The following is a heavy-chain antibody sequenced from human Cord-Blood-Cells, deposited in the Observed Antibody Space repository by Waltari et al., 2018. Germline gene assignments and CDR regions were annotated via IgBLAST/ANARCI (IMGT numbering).Heavy chain of an antibody. CDR1: GGSFSGYY. J-gene: IGHJ5*02. V-gene: IGHV4-34*01. CDR3: ARGLPYYYDSSGSRWFDP. D-gene: IGHD3-22*01. Sequence: QVQLQQWGAGLLKPSETLSLTCAVYGGSFSGYYWSWIRQPPGKGLEWIGEINHSGSTNYHPSLKSRVTISVDTSKNQFSLKLSSVTAADTAVYYCARGLPYYYDSSGSRWFDPWGQGTLVTVSS. CDR2: INHSGST.